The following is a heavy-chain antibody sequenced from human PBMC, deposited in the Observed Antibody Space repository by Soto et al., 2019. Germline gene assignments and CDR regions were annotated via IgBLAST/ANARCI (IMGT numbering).Heavy chain of an antibody. J-gene: IGHJ5*02. D-gene: IGHD1-1*01. CDR2: IVVGSGNT. Sequence: QKQLVQSGPEVKKPGTSVKVSCKASGFTFTNSAIQWVRQARGQRLEWVGWIVVGSGNTNYAQKFQERISITRDMSTSTAYMELRSLRSEDTAIYYCAADMEPPDPFNWFDPWGQGTLVTVSS. CDR1: GFTFTNSA. V-gene: IGHV1-58*02. CDR3: AADMEPPDPFNWFDP.